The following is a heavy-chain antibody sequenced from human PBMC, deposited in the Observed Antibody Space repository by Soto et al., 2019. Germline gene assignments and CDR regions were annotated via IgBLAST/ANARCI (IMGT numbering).Heavy chain of an antibody. CDR2: IYPGDSDI. J-gene: IGHJ5*01. CDR1: GYSFTSYW. D-gene: IGHD3-10*01. Sequence: GESLKISCKGSGYSFTSYWIAWVRQVPGKGLELMGVIYPGDSDIRYSPSFQGQVIISVDKSISTAYLQWSSLKASDTAMYYCARHPPLVRGTTWLDPWGQGTLVTVSS. V-gene: IGHV5-51*01. CDR3: ARHPPLVRGTTWLDP.